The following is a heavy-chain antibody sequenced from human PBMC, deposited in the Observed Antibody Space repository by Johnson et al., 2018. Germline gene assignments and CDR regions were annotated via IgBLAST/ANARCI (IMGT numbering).Heavy chain of an antibody. D-gene: IGHD6-19*01. V-gene: IGHV3-53*01. CDR1: GFAISSNY. J-gene: IGHJ6*03. CDR3: ARYGSGWAYYYHFYMDG. Sequence: EVQLVESGGGLVQPGGSLRLSCAASGFAISSNYMRWVRQAPGKGLECVSVIYSGGGTQYADSVKGRFTISRDNSKNTLYLQMDSLGGEETAVYYCARYGSGWAYYYHFYMDGWGKGTTVTVTS. CDR2: IYSGGGT.